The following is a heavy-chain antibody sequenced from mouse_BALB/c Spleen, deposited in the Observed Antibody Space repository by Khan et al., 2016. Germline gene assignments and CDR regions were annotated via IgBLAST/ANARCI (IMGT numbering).Heavy chain of an antibody. Sequence: VQLQQSGPELVRPGVSVKISCKGSGYIFTDYAMHWVKQSHAKSLEWIGVIDTYSGNANYNQKYKGKATMTVAKSSRTVYMVLARLTTADSAIYYCVGEVPPYGFAYWGQGTLVTVSA. J-gene: IGHJ3*01. CDR1: GYIFTDYA. CDR2: IDTYSGNA. CDR3: VGEVPPYGFAY. D-gene: IGHD1-1*01. V-gene: IGHV1S137*01.